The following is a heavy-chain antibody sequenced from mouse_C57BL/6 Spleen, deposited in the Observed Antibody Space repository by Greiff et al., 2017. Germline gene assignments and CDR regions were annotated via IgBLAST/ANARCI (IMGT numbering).Heavy chain of an antibody. CDR2: IDPNSGGT. V-gene: IGHV1-72*01. CDR1: GYTFTSYW. J-gene: IGHJ3*01. CDR3: ARGKGFYYGYDGWFAY. D-gene: IGHD2-2*01. Sequence: QVQLQQPGAELVKPGASVKLSCKASGYTFTSYWMHWVKPRPGRGLEWIGRIDPNSGGTKYNEKFKSKATLTVDKPSSTAYMQLSSLTSEDSAVYYCARGKGFYYGYDGWFAYWGQGTLVTVSA.